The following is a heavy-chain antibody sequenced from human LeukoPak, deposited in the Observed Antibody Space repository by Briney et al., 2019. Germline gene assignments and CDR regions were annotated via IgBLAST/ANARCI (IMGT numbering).Heavy chain of an antibody. V-gene: IGHV3-21*01. Sequence: PGGSLRLSCAASGFTFSSYSMNWVRQAPGKGLEWVSSISSSSSYIYYADSVKGRFTISRDNAKNSLYLQMNSLRAEDTAVYYCARDRWPSSSWSGWFDPWGQGTLVTVSS. CDR2: ISSSSSYI. J-gene: IGHJ5*02. CDR3: ARDRWPSSSWSGWFDP. CDR1: GFTFSSYS. D-gene: IGHD6-13*01.